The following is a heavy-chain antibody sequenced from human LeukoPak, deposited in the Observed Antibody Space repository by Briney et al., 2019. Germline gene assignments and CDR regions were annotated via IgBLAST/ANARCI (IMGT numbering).Heavy chain of an antibody. CDR3: ARNPPSQDIVVVPAAKGFDP. V-gene: IGHV1-2*02. CDR2: INPNSGGT. Sequence: GASVKVSCKASGYTFTGYYMHWVRQAPGQGLGWMGWINPNSGGTNYAQKFQGRVTMTRDTSISTAYMELSRLRSDDTAVYYCARNPPSQDIVVVPAAKGFDPWGQGTLVTVSS. D-gene: IGHD2-2*01. CDR1: GYTFTGYY. J-gene: IGHJ5*02.